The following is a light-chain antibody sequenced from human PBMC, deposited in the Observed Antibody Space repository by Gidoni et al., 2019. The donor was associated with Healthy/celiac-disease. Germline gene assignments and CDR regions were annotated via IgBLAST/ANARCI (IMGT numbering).Light chain of an antibody. CDR2: GAS. CDR3: QQYNNWPRG. Sequence: EVVMTQSPGTLSVSPGEGATLSCRASQSVSSNLAWYQQKPGQAPRLRIYGASTRATGIPARFSGSGSGTEFTLTISSLQSEDFAVYYCQQYNNWPRGFGQGTRLEIK. V-gene: IGKV3-15*01. CDR1: QSVSSN. J-gene: IGKJ5*01.